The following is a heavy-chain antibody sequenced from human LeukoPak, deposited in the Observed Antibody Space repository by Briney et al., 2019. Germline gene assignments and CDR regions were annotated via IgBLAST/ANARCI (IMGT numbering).Heavy chain of an antibody. CDR2: IIPILGIA. V-gene: IGHV1-69*04. J-gene: IGHJ4*02. CDR3: ARGSPARTYDDY. CDR1: GYTFTSYG. Sequence: VASVKVSCKASGYTFTSYGISWVRQAPGQGLEWMGRIIPILGIANYAQKFQGRVTITADKSTSTAYMELSSLRSEDTAVYYCARGSPARTYDDYWGQGTLVTVSS. D-gene: IGHD1-26*01.